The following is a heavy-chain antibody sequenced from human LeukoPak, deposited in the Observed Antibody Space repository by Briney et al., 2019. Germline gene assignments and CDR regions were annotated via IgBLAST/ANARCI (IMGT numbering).Heavy chain of an antibody. J-gene: IGHJ4*01. D-gene: IGHD3-3*01. CDR1: GFTFSDYY. CDR3: ARDIAEYDFWSGYYFDY. CDR2: ISSSGSTI. V-gene: IGHV3-11*04. Sequence: GGSLRLSCAASGFTFSDYYMSWIRQAPGEGLEGVSYISSSGSTIYYADSVKGRFTISRDNAKNSLYLQMNSLRAEDTAVYYCARDIAEYDFWSGYYFDYWGQGTLVTVSS.